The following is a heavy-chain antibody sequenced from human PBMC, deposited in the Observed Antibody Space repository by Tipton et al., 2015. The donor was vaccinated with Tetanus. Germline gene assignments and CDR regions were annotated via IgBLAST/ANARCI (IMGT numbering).Heavy chain of an antibody. V-gene: IGHV4-34*01. CDR1: GGSFSGNY. Sequence: TLSLTCGVSGGSFSGNYWSWVRQAPGKGLEWIGEINHRGGTMYNPSLKSRVTISGDTSKNQFSLNLTSVTAADTAVYYCARANNEFPKKGPFDSWGQGSLVIVSS. D-gene: IGHD1-1*01. CDR2: INHRGGT. J-gene: IGHJ4*02. CDR3: ARANNEFPKKGPFDS.